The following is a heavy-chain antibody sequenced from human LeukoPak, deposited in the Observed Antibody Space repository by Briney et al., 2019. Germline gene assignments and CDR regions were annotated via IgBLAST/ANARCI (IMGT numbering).Heavy chain of an antibody. CDR1: GFTFSNAW. J-gene: IGHJ4*02. D-gene: IGHD6-19*01. CDR3: AKEPYSSGWLDY. Sequence: GGSLRLSCAASGFTFSNAWMSWVRQAPGKGLEWVGRIKSKTDGGTTDYAAPVKGRFTISRDDSKNTLYLQMNSLRAEDTAVYYCAKEPYSSGWLDYWGQGTLVTVSS. V-gene: IGHV3-15*01. CDR2: IKSKTDGGTT.